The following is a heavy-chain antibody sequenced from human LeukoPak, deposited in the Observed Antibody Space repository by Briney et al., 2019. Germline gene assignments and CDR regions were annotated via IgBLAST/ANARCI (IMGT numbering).Heavy chain of an antibody. CDR3: ARDYSSSWELQNWFDP. CDR2: ISYDGSNK. CDR1: GFTFSSYA. J-gene: IGHJ5*02. Sequence: PGGSLRLSCAASGFTFSSYAMHWVRQAPGKGLEWVAVISYDGSNKYYADSVKGRFTISRDNSKNTLYLQMNSLRAEDTAVYYCARDYSSSWELQNWFDPWGQGTLVTVSS. D-gene: IGHD6-13*01. V-gene: IGHV3-30-3*01.